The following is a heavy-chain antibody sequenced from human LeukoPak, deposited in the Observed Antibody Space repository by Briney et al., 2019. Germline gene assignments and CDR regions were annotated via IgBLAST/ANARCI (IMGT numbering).Heavy chain of an antibody. J-gene: IGHJ4*02. Sequence: SETLSLTCAVYGGSFSGYYWSWIRPPPGKGLEWIGEINHSGSTNYNPSLKSRVTISVDTSKNQFSLKLSSVTAADTAVYYCARGLPYSSSSFDYWGQGTLVTVSS. V-gene: IGHV4-34*01. CDR2: INHSGST. CDR1: GGSFSGYY. CDR3: ARGLPYSSSSFDY. D-gene: IGHD6-13*01.